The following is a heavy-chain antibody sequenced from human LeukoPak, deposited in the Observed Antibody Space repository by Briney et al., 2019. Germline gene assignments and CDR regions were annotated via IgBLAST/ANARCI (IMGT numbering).Heavy chain of an antibody. V-gene: IGHV3-73*01. Sequence: SGGSLRLSCAASGFTFSGSAMHWVRQASGKGLEWVGRIRSKDNSYATAYAASVKGRFTISRDDSKNTAYLQMNSLKTEDTAVYYCTRYSSSSGVFDYWGQGTLVTISS. J-gene: IGHJ4*02. D-gene: IGHD6-6*01. CDR2: IRSKDNSYAT. CDR1: GFTFSGSA. CDR3: TRYSSSSGVFDY.